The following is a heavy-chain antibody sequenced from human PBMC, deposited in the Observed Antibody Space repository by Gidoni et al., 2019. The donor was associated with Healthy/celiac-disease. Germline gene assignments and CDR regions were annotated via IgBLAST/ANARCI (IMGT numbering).Heavy chain of an antibody. CDR3: ARDSSYIAAAGDRGYYYYGMDV. Sequence: QVQLQESGPGLVKPSETLSLTCTVSGGSISSYYWSWIRQPPGKGLEWIGDIYYSGSTNYNPSLKSRVTISVDTSKNQFSLKLSSVTAADTAVYYCARDSSYIAAAGDRGYYYYGMDVWGQGTTVTVSS. CDR1: GGSISSYY. D-gene: IGHD6-13*01. CDR2: IYYSGST. V-gene: IGHV4-59*01. J-gene: IGHJ6*02.